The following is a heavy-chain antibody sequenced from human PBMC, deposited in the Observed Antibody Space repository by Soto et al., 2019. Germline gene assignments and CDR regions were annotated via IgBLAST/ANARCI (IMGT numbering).Heavy chain of an antibody. D-gene: IGHD1-1*01. CDR2: IYYSGST. Sequence: PSETLSLTCTVSGGSVNSGSYYWTWIRQPPGKGLEWIGYIYYSGSTSYNPSLWSRVTISVDTSKNQFSLKLSSVTAADTAVYYCARHGFWSLHGLVDVWGQGTTVTVSS. J-gene: IGHJ6*02. CDR3: ARHGFWSLHGLVDV. CDR1: GGSVNSGSYY. V-gene: IGHV4-61*01.